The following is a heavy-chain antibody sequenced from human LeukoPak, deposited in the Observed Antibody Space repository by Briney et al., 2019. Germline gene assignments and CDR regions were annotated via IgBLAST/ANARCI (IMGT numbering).Heavy chain of an antibody. CDR1: GDSVSSNSAA. CDR3: ARVHDSSGWFDS. J-gene: IGHJ5*01. D-gene: IGHD6-19*01. V-gene: IGHV6-1*01. Sequence: SSQTLSLTCVISGDSVSSNSAAWNWIRQSPSRGLEWLGRTYYRSKWYNDYAVSVKSRISINPDTSKNQFSLHVNSVTPEDTAVYYCARVHDSSGWFDSWGQGTLVTVSS. CDR2: TYYRSKWYN.